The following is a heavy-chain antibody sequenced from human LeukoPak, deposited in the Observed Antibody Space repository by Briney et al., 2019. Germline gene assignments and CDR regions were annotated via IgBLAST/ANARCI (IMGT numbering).Heavy chain of an antibody. J-gene: IGHJ4*02. CDR1: GFTFSSYW. CDR2: IDRDGSRI. Sequence: GGSLRLSCAVSGFTFSSYWMHWVRQAPGKGLVWVSRIDRDGSRINYADSVKGRFTISRDNGKNTLFLQMNSPRAEDAAVYYCVRGNDYGGPHYWGQGTLVTVSS. CDR3: VRGNDYGGPHY. V-gene: IGHV3-74*01. D-gene: IGHD4-23*01.